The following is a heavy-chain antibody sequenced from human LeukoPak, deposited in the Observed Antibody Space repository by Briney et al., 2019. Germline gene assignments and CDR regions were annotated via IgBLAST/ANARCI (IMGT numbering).Heavy chain of an antibody. CDR3: ARHARSIAAAEVDY. D-gene: IGHD6-13*01. J-gene: IGHJ4*02. CDR2: IYYSGST. Sequence: SETLSLTCTVSGGSISSYYWSWIRQPPGKGLEWIGYIYYSGSTNYNPSLKSRVTISVDTSKNQFSLKLSSVTAADTAVYYCARHARSIAAAEVDYWGQGTLVTVSS. CDR1: GGSISSYY. V-gene: IGHV4-59*08.